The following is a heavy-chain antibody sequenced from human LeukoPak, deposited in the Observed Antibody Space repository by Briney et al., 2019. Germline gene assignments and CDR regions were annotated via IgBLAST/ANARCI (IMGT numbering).Heavy chain of an antibody. CDR3: ARWDTAMAYFDY. Sequence: SVKVSCKASGGTFSSYASGWVRQAPGQGLEWMGGIIPVSGAPAYAQTFQGRLTITVDESTSTAYMELSSLRSEDTAVYYCARWDTAMAYFDYWGQGTLVTVSS. V-gene: IGHV1-69*13. J-gene: IGHJ4*02. D-gene: IGHD5-18*01. CDR2: IIPVSGAP. CDR1: GGTFSSYA.